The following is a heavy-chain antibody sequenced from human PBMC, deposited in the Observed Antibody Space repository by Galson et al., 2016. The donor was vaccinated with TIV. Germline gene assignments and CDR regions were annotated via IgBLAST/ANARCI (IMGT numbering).Heavy chain of an antibody. CDR1: GFTFSTYW. CDR3: ARERDNRDTDGASFDF. J-gene: IGHJ4*02. CDR2: IKEDGSEK. D-gene: IGHD4/OR15-4a*01. V-gene: IGHV3-7*03. Sequence: SLRLSCATSGFTFSTYWMSWVRQAPGKGPEWVADIKEDGSEKYYVDSVKGRFTISRDNAKNSLNLQMDRLRADDTAVYYWARERDNRDTDGASFDFWGQGTLITVSS.